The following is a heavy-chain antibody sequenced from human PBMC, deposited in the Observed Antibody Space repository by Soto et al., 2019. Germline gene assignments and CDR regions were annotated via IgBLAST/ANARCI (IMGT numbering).Heavy chain of an antibody. J-gene: IGHJ3*02. CDR1: GFSLSTSGVG. CDR3: AHRRQWLVRSAFDI. D-gene: IGHD6-19*01. Sequence: QITLKESGPTLVKPTQTLTLTCTFSGFSLSTSGVGVGWIRQPPGKALEWLALIYWDDDKRYSPSLKSRLTITTDTSKNQVVLTMTNMDPVDTATYYCAHRRQWLVRSAFDIWGQGTMVTVSS. V-gene: IGHV2-5*02. CDR2: IYWDDDK.